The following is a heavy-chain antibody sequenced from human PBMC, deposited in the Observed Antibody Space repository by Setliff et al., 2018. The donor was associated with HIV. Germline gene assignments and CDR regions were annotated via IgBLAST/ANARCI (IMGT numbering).Heavy chain of an antibody. Sequence: ASVKVSCKASGYTFTDYYIRWVQQAPGKGLEWMGRVDPEDGETRIAEKFQGRVTLTAETSKDTAYMELSSLRYEDTAVYYCATMAENNYDFWSAYYRWFDPWGQGTLVTVSS. D-gene: IGHD3-3*01. V-gene: IGHV1-69-2*01. CDR1: GYTFTDYY. CDR3: ATMAENNYDFWSAYYRWFDP. CDR2: VDPEDGET. J-gene: IGHJ5*02.